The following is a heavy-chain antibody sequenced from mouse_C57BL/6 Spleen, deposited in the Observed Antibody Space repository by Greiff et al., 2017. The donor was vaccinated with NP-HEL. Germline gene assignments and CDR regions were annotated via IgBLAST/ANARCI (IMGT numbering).Heavy chain of an antibody. Sequence: EVQLQQSGPELVKPGASVKISCKASGYSFTGYYMHWVKQSSEKSLEWIGEINPSTGGTSYNQKFKGKATLTVDKSSSTAYMQLKSLTSEDSAVYYCARGDGSEGFDYWGQGTTLTVSS. CDR2: INPSTGGT. V-gene: IGHV1-43*01. J-gene: IGHJ2*01. CDR3: ARGDGSEGFDY. D-gene: IGHD2-2*01. CDR1: GYSFTGYY.